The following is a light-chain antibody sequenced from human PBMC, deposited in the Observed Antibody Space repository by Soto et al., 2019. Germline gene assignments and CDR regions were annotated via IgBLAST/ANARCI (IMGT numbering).Light chain of an antibody. V-gene: IGLV1-47*01. CDR1: SSNIGSNY. CDR2: RNN. CDR3: ATWDDSLSGYV. J-gene: IGLJ1*01. Sequence: QSVLTQSPSASGTPGQRVTISCSGSSSNIGSNYAYWYRQLPGTAPKVLLYRNNQRPSGVPDRFSGSKSGTSASLAIGGLRSEDEADYYCATWDDSLSGYVFGTGTKVTVL.